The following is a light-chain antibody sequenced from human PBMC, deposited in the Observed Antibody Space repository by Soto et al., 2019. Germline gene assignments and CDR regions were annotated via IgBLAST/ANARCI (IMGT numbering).Light chain of an antibody. V-gene: IGLV2-23*01. J-gene: IGLJ3*02. CDR2: EGT. CDR1: TSDVGSYSL. CDR3: SSFTSSSTWV. Sequence: QSALTQPASVSGSPGQSITISCTGTTSDVGSYSLVSWYQQHPGKAPKLMIYEGTKRPSGVSNRFSGSKSGNTASLTISGLQAEDEADYYCSSFTSSSTWVFGGGTKLTVL.